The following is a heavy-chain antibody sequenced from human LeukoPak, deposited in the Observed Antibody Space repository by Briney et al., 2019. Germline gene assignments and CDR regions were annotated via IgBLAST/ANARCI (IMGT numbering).Heavy chain of an antibody. CDR1: GFSFNSYA. CDR3: AKGGGRPLDDAFDI. J-gene: IGHJ3*02. Sequence: GGSLRLSCAASGFSFNSYAMSWFRQAPGKGLGWVSTIHYSDGTTYYADSVKGRFTVSRDNSKNTLSLQMDNLRTEDTAVYYCAKGGGRPLDDAFDIWGQETMVTVSS. V-gene: IGHV3-23*01. CDR2: IHYSDGTT.